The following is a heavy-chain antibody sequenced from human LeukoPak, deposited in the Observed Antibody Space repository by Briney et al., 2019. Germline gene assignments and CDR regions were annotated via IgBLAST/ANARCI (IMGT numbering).Heavy chain of an antibody. CDR2: MNPNSGNT. CDR1: GGTFTSYA. CDR3: ARDESYSLGSGDY. V-gene: IGHV1-8*02. D-gene: IGHD5-18*01. Sequence: ASVKVSCKASGGTFTSYAISWVRQAPRQGLEWMGWMNPNSGNTGYAQKFQGRVTMTRNTSISTAYMELSSLRSEDTAVYYCARDESYSLGSGDYWGQGTLVTVSS. J-gene: IGHJ4*02.